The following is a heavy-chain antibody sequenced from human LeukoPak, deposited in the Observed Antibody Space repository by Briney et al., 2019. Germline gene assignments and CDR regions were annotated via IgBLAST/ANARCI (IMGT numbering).Heavy chain of an antibody. CDR3: ARSRGDYGDYTGYGFDY. Sequence: SETLSLTCTVSGVTISSHYWSWIRQPPGKGLEWIGYIYYSGSTNYNPSLKSRVTISVDTSKNQFSLKLSSVTAADTAVYYCARSRGDYGDYTGYGFDYWGQGTLVTVSS. CDR2: IYYSGST. CDR1: GVTISSHY. D-gene: IGHD4-17*01. V-gene: IGHV4-59*11. J-gene: IGHJ4*02.